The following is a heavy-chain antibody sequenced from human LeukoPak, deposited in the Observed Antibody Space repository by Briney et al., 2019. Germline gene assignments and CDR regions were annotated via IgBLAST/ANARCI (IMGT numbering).Heavy chain of an antibody. CDR1: GGSISSGSYY. CDR3: ARGSLRYLDY. CDR2: IYTSGST. Sequence: RPSETLSPTCTVSGGSISSGSYYWSWIRQPAGKGLEWIGRIYTSGSTNYNPSLKSRVTISVDTSKNQFSLKLSSVTAADTAVYYCARGSLRYLDYWGQGTLVTVSS. J-gene: IGHJ4*02. D-gene: IGHD4-17*01. V-gene: IGHV4-61*02.